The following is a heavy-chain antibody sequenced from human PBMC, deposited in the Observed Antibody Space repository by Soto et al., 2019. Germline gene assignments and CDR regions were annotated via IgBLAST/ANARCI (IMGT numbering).Heavy chain of an antibody. V-gene: IGHV3-66*01. CDR1: GFSVSSKY. J-gene: IGHJ6*03. D-gene: IGHD2-8*01. CDR2: IQSGGTT. Sequence: ESGGDLVQPGGSLRLSCAASGFSVSSKYMSWVRQAPGKGLEWVSLIQSGGTTYYAGSVKGRFTISRDYSENTLFLQMNSLRVEDTAVYYCTRDDVHFNGDRYYGVPMDVWGKGTKVTVS. CDR3: TRDDVHFNGDRYYGVPMDV.